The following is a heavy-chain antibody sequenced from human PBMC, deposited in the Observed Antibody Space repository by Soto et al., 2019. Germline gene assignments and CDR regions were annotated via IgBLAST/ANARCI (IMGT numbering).Heavy chain of an antibody. Sequence: ASVKVSCKASGYTFTSYGISWVRQAPGQGLEWMGWISAYNGNTNYAQKLQGRVTMTTDTSTSTAYMELRSLRSDDTAVYYCARPLHSNYLWGAFDIGGQGKMVTASS. CDR1: GYTFTSYG. V-gene: IGHV1-18*01. CDR2: ISAYNGNT. J-gene: IGHJ3*02. D-gene: IGHD4-4*01. CDR3: ARPLHSNYLWGAFDI.